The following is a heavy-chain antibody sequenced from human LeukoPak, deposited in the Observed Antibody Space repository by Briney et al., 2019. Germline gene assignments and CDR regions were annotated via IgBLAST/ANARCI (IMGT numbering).Heavy chain of an antibody. CDR1: GITVSSNY. CDR2: IYSGDTT. V-gene: IGHV3-66*04. Sequence: GGSLRLSCAASGITVSSNYMSWVRQAPGKGLEWLSTIYSGDTTYYADSVKGRFTLSRDKAKNSLYLQMNSLRAEDTAVFYCARLRWEQTGYSSDYWGQGTLVTVSS. J-gene: IGHJ4*02. CDR3: ARLRWEQTGYSSDY. D-gene: IGHD1-26*01.